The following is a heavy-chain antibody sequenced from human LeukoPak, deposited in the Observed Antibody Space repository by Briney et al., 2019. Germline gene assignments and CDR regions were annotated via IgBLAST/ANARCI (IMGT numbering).Heavy chain of an antibody. V-gene: IGHV4-34*01. CDR2: INHSGST. CDR3: ARGPYCGGDCYFDY. D-gene: IGHD2-21*02. Sequence: SETLSLTCAVYGGSFSGYYWSWIRQPPGKGLEWIGEINHSGSTNYNPSLKSRVTISVDTSKSQFSLKLTSVTAADTAVYYCARGPYCGGDCYFDYWGQGTLVTVSS. J-gene: IGHJ4*02. CDR1: GGSFSGYY.